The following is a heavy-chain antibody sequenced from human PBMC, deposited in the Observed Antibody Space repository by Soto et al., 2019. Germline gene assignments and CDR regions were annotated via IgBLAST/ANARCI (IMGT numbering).Heavy chain of an antibody. D-gene: IGHD6-19*01. V-gene: IGHV1-24*01. J-gene: IGHJ6*02. CDR2: FDPEDGET. CDR1: GYTLTELS. CDR3: ARDSIAVAGYYYYYGMDV. Sequence: ASVKVSCKVSGYTLTELSMHWGRQAPGKGLEWMGGFDPEDGETIYAQKFQGRVTMTEDTSTDTAYMELSSLRSEDTAVYYCARDSIAVAGYYYYYGMDVWGQGTTVTVSS.